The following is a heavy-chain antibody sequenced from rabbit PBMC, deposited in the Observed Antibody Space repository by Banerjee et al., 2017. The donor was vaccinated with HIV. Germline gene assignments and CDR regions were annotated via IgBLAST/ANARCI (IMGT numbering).Heavy chain of an antibody. Sequence: QSLEESGGDLVKPEGSLTLTCTASGFTINSDYYTCWVRQAPGKGLEWIACITGGSSTRTYYASWAKGRFTISKTSSTTVTLQMTSLTAADTATYFCARSATSNGYPYYFNLWGPGTLVTVS. CDR2: ITGGSSTRT. V-gene: IGHV1S40*01. J-gene: IGHJ4*01. CDR3: ARSATSNGYPYYFNL. D-gene: IGHD4-1*01. CDR1: GFTINSDYY.